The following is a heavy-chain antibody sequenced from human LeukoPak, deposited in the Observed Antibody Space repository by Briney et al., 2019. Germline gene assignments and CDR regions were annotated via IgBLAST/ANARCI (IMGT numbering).Heavy chain of an antibody. CDR1: GYSFTNYW. J-gene: IGHJ4*02. CDR2: IYPGDFDT. CDR3: ARQNGLASAPDY. D-gene: IGHD6-13*01. V-gene: IGHV5-51*01. Sequence: GESLKISCQGSGYSFTNYWIGWVRQMHGEGLEWMGIIYPGDFDTKYGPSFQGQVTISADKSIRTAYLQWSSLKASDTAIYYCARQNGLASAPDYWGQGTLVTVSS.